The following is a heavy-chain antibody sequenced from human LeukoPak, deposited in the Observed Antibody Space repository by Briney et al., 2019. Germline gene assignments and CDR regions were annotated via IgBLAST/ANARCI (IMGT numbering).Heavy chain of an antibody. CDR3: AKDWSGNYNWSDP. CDR2: IYPDGNNK. V-gene: IGHV3-30*02. CDR1: GFTFDDYG. Sequence: GGSLRLSCAASGFTFDDYGMHWVRQAPGKGLEWVACIYPDGNNKDYADSVKGRFIISRDNSKNILFLQMNSLRAADTAVYYCAKDWSGNYNWSDPWGQGTLVTVSS. J-gene: IGHJ5*02. D-gene: IGHD3-3*01.